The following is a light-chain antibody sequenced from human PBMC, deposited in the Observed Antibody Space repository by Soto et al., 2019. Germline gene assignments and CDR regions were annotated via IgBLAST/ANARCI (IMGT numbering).Light chain of an antibody. V-gene: IGKV1-9*01. J-gene: IGKJ3*01. CDR1: QGIRSY. Sequence: DIQLTQSPFFLSASVGDRVTITCRASQGIRSYLAWYQQRPGKAPELLIYGASTLRTGVASRFSGSGSGTEFTLTISSLQPEDFATSFYQQLNIIPPLFTFGPGTKVDIK. CDR3: QQLNIIPPLFT. CDR2: GAS.